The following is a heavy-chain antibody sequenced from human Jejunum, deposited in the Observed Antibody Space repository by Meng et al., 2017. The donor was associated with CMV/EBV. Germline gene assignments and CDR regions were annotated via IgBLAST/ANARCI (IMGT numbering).Heavy chain of an antibody. CDR3: VRGGSDRGGGFDS. J-gene: IGHJ5*01. CDR1: GVTFSSFA. CDR2: ISFDGRDK. Sequence: SGVTFSSFALHWVRQGPGEGLEGVALISFDGRDKYEDSVKGRFTMSRDDSKNMVYLQMNNLGPDDTATYYCVRGGSDRGGGFDSWGQGTLVTVSS. D-gene: IGHD2-21*01. V-gene: IGHV3-30*04.